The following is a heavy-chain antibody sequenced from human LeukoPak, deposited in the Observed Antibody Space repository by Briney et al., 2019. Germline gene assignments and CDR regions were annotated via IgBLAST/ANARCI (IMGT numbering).Heavy chain of an antibody. D-gene: IGHD5-18*01. J-gene: IGHJ4*02. Sequence: GASVKVSCKASGYTFTSYGISWVRRAPGQGLEWMGWINPNSGGTNYAQKFQGRVTMTRDTSISTAYMELSRLRSDDTAVYYCARSVDTATPGYWGQGTLVTVSS. CDR2: INPNSGGT. V-gene: IGHV1-2*02. CDR3: ARSVDTATPGY. CDR1: GYTFTSYG.